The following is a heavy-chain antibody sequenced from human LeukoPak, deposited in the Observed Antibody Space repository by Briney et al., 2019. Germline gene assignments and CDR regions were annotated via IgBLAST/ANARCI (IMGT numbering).Heavy chain of an antibody. J-gene: IGHJ4*02. CDR2: IRSSSGYR. Sequence: GGSLRLSCTASGFSFSSNWMTWVRQAPGKGLEWVSSIRSSSGYRYYADSVKGRFTISRDNAKNSLYLQMNSLRAEDTAVNYCARNYRYCTNGVCYFTFDYWGQGTLVTVSS. V-gene: IGHV3-21*06. CDR1: GFSFSSNW. CDR3: ARNYRYCTNGVCYFTFDY. D-gene: IGHD2-8*01.